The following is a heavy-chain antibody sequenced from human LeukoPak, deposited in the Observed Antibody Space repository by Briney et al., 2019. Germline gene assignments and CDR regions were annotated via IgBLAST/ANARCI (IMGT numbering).Heavy chain of an antibody. D-gene: IGHD3-22*01. J-gene: IGHJ4*02. CDR3: ARVKKRDTSGHNPADY. V-gene: IGHV3-7*01. CDR2: IKEDESEK. CDR1: GFTFSAYW. Sequence: GGSLRLSCAASGFTFSAYWMSWVRQAPGKGLEWVASIKEDESEKYYVDSVKGRFAFSREDAKNSVFLQMNSLRGEDTAVYFCARVKKRDTSGHNPADYWGQGTLVTVSS.